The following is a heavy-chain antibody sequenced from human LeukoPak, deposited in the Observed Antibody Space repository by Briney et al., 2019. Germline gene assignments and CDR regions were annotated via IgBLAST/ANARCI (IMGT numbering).Heavy chain of an antibody. D-gene: IGHD3-16*01. CDR3: TRGAGWLIDY. CDR1: GGSISSYY. Sequence: SETLSLTCTVSGGSISSYYWSWIRQPPGKGLEWIGYFHNSGTSTYNPSLKSRVTISADTSKNQFSLKLNSLTTADTAVYYCTRGAGWLIDYWGQGILVTVSS. CDR2: FHNSGTS. J-gene: IGHJ4*02. V-gene: IGHV4-59*01.